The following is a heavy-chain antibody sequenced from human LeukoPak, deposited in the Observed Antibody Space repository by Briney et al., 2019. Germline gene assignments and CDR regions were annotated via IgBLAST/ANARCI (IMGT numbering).Heavy chain of an antibody. CDR3: ARHRGPGYQPSQFDP. V-gene: IGHV5-51*01. CDR2: IYPGDSDT. Sequence: GESLKISCKGSGYSFTSYWIGWVRQMPGKGLEWMGIIYPGDSDTRYSPSFQGQVTISADKSISTAYLQWSSLKASDTAMYYCARHRGPGYQPSQFDPWGQGTLVTVSS. CDR1: GYSFTSYW. D-gene: IGHD2-2*01. J-gene: IGHJ5*02.